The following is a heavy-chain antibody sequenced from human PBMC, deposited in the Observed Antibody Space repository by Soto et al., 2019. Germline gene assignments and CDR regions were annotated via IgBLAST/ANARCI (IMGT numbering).Heavy chain of an antibody. Sequence: ASVKVSCKASGGTFSSYAISWVRQAPGQGLEWMGGIIPIFGTANYAQKFQGRVTITADESTSTAYMELSSLRSEDTAVYYCALDGDTASILLYWGQGAPVTVSS. CDR1: GGTFSSYA. CDR3: ALDGDTASILLY. J-gene: IGHJ4*02. V-gene: IGHV1-69*13. CDR2: IIPIFGTA. D-gene: IGHD5-18*01.